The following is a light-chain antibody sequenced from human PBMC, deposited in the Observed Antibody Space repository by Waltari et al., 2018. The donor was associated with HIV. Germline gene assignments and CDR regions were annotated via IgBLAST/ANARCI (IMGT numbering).Light chain of an antibody. V-gene: IGKV3-15*01. J-gene: IGKJ2*01. Sequence: DIVMTQSPAILSVSPGESVTLSCRASQSVRTSLACYQQKPGQAPTLLIYGASTRATGIPARFSGSGSGTEFTLTISSLQSEDSAVYHCQQYDDWPPFTFGQGTKLEIK. CDR2: GAS. CDR3: QQYDDWPPFT. CDR1: QSVRTS.